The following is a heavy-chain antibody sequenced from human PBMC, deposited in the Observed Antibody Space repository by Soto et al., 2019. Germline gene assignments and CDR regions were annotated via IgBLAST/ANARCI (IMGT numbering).Heavy chain of an antibody. CDR3: ARTYYYDSSSTENWFDP. V-gene: IGHV4-34*01. CDR2: INHSGST. CDR1: GGSFSGYY. D-gene: IGHD3-22*01. Sequence: SETLSLTCAVYGGSFSGYYWSWIRQPPGKGLEWIGEINHSGSTNYNPSLKSRVTISVDTSKNQFSLKLSSVTAADTAVYYCARTYYYDSSSTENWFDPWGQGTLVTVSS. J-gene: IGHJ5*02.